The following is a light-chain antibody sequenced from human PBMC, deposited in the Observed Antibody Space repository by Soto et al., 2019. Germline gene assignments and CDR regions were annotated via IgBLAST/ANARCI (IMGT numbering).Light chain of an antibody. CDR2: DVS. CDR1: SSDVGGYNY. Sequence: QSALTQPASVSGSPGQSITISCTGTSSDVGGYNYVSWYQQHPGKAPKLMIYDVSTRPSGVSNRFSGSKSGNTASLTISGLQAEDEADYYCSSYTSSRTLPLSVFGTGTKVTVL. V-gene: IGLV2-14*01. CDR3: SSYTSSRTLPLSV. J-gene: IGLJ1*01.